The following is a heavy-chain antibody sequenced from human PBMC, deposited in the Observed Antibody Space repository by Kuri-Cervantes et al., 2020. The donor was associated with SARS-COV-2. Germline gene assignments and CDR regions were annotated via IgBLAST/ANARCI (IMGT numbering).Heavy chain of an antibody. CDR1: GFTFSNHY. J-gene: IGHJ4*02. CDR3: ARIGELGIPDY. V-gene: IGHV3/OR16-8*01. CDR2: ISGDSGYT. D-gene: IGHD7-27*01. Sequence: GESLKISCPASGFTFSNHYMSWVRQAPGKGLEWVSYISGDSGYTNYADSVKGRFTISRDNAKNSLYLQMNSLRAEDTAVYYCARIGELGIPDYWGQGTLVTVSS.